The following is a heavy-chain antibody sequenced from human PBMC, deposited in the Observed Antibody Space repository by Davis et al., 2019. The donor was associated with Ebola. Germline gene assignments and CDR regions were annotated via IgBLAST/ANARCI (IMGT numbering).Heavy chain of an antibody. V-gene: IGHV3-7*01. CDR3: AKRGALLTTIPGNYFDY. D-gene: IGHD1-1*01. J-gene: IGHJ4*02. Sequence: GGSLRLSCAASGFTFTTYAMSWVRQAPGKGLEWVASIKQDGSEKDLVDSVKGRFTISRDNAKSSVFLQMNNLRAEDTAVYYCAKRGALLTTIPGNYFDYWGQGSLVTVSS. CDR1: GFTFTTYA. CDR2: IKQDGSEK.